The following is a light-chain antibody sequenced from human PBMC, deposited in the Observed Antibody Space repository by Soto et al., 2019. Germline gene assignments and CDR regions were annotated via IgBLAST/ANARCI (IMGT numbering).Light chain of an antibody. J-gene: IGKJ1*01. CDR3: QQYNYYWT. Sequence: IQMTQSPSTLSASVGDRVTITCRASQSIGSWLASYQQKPGKAPQLLIYDASTLESGVPSRFSGSLQPDDFGTYYCQQYNYYWTFGQGPRWIS. CDR1: QSIGSW. CDR2: DAS. V-gene: IGKV1-5*01.